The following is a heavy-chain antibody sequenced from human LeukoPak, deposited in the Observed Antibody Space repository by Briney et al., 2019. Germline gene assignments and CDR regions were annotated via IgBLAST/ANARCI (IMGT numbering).Heavy chain of an antibody. D-gene: IGHD1-20*01. V-gene: IGHV3-15*01. Sequence: GGSHRLSCTASGFTFSDAWVTWVRQAPGKGLEWVGRIRSKTPGGTTDYAAPVNGRFTISRDDSKNTIFLQMNSLKTEDTAVYYCNTFNWNSPFDYWGQGTLVTVSS. CDR1: GFTFSDAW. J-gene: IGHJ4*02. CDR2: IRSKTPGGTT. CDR3: NTFNWNSPFDY.